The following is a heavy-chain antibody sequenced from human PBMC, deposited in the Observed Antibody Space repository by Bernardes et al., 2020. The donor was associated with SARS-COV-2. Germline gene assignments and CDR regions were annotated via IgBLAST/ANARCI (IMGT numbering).Heavy chain of an antibody. J-gene: IGHJ3*02. CDR1: GGSISSSSYY. CDR2: IYYSGST. Sequence: SETLSLTCSVSGGSISSSSYYWGWIRQPPGKGLEWIGRIYYSGSTYYNPSLKSRVSISIDTSKNQFSLKLYSVTAADTAVYYCARLVYGPPGWYDIWGQGTMVTVSS. V-gene: IGHV4-39*01. CDR3: ARLVYGPPGWYDI. D-gene: IGHD2-15*01.